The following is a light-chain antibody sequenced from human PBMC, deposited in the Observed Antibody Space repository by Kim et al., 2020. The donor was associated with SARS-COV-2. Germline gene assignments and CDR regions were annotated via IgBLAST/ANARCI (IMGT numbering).Light chain of an antibody. J-gene: IGLJ2*01. CDR3: WVWDCSRDHVL. V-gene: IGLV3-21*04. CDR2: FDG. CDR1: NIGGKT. Sequence: SYELTQPPSVSVAPGQTARITCGGNNIGGKTVHWYQQKPGQAPVLVIRFDGDRPSGIPERFSGSNSGNTATLTISRVEAGDEADYYGWVWDCSRDHVLFG.